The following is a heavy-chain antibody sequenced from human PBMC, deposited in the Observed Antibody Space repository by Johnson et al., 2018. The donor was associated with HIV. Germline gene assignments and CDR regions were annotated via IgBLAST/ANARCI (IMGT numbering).Heavy chain of an antibody. D-gene: IGHD5-18*01. CDR1: GFTFKDFD. J-gene: IGHJ3*01. CDR2: IYSGGST. CDR3: AKERLLHDAFDF. Sequence: VQLVESGGSVERPGGSLRLSCVGSGFTFKDFDMSWVRQAPGKGLEWVSVIYSGGSTYYADSVKGRFTISRDKSKNTMYLQMNRLRDEDTAVYHCAKERLLHDAFDFWGQGTMVTVSS. V-gene: IGHV3-66*02.